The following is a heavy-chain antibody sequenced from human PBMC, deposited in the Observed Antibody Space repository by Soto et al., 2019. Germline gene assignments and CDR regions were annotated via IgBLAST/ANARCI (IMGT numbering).Heavy chain of an antibody. J-gene: IGHJ4*02. CDR1: GFTFSSYS. CDR3: ARDIGDSNYGPLFDY. Sequence: PGGSLRLSCAASGFTFSSYSMNWVRQAPGKGPEWVSSISSSSSYIYYADSVKGRFTISRDNAKNSLYLQMNSLRAEDTAVYYCARDIGDSNYGPLFDYWGQGTLVTVSS. D-gene: IGHD4-4*01. V-gene: IGHV3-21*01. CDR2: ISSSSSYI.